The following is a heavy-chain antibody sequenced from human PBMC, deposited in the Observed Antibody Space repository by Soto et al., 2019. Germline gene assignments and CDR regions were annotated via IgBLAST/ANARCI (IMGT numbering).Heavy chain of an antibody. Sequence: PGGSLRLSCAAAGFSVSTSHISWVRQAPGKGLEWVSVIYSGGSTYYADSVKGRFTVSRDNSKNTLYVQMNSLRAEDTAVYYSAKWPRSGGSCYFDYWGQGTLVTVSS. D-gene: IGHD2-15*01. CDR2: IYSGGST. CDR3: AKWPRSGGSCYFDY. CDR1: GFSVSTSH. J-gene: IGHJ4*02. V-gene: IGHV3-53*01.